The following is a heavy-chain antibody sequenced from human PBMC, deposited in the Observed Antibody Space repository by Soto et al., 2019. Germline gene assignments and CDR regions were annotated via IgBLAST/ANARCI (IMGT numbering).Heavy chain of an antibody. CDR3: ARAYVDTAMGFFDY. CDR2: IIPIFGTA. D-gene: IGHD5-18*01. V-gene: IGHV1-69*13. Sequence: ASVKVSCKASGGTFSSYAISWVRQAPGQGLEWMGGIIPIFGTANYAQKFQGRVTITADESTSTAYMELSSLRSEDTAVYYCARAYVDTAMGFFDYWGQGTLVTVSS. CDR1: GGTFSSYA. J-gene: IGHJ4*02.